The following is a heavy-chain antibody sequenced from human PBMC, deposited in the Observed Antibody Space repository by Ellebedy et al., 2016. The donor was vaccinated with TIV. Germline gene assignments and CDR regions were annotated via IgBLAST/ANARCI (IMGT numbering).Heavy chain of an antibody. V-gene: IGHV3-21*01. J-gene: IGHJ4*02. CDR1: GLTFSSYN. CDR3: ARDLHFAFDY. Sequence: GESLKISCAASGLTFSSYNMNWVRQAPGKGLEWVSSISSNSGNKYCADSVEGRFTISRDNARNSLYLQMNSLRAEDTAVYYCARDLHFAFDYWGRGTLVTVSS. CDR2: ISSNSGNK.